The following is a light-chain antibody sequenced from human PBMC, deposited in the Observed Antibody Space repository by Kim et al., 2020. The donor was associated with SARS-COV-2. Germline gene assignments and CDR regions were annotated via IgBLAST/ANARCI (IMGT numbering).Light chain of an antibody. V-gene: IGKV3D-15*01. CDR1: QSVSSY. CDR2: DAS. J-gene: IGKJ1*01. Sequence: EIVMTQSPATLSVSPGERATLSCRASQSVSSYLAWYQQKPGQAPRLLIYDASTRATGIPARFSGSGSGTEFTLTISSLESEDFAVYYCQQHNNWPPWTFGQGTKVEIK. CDR3: QQHNNWPPWT.